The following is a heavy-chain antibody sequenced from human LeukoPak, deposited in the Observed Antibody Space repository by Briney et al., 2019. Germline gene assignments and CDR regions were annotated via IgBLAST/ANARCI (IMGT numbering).Heavy chain of an antibody. D-gene: IGHD1-7*01. V-gene: IGHV1-69*05. CDR2: IIPIFGTA. CDR1: GGTFSSYA. CDR3: ARDNYAGANWFDP. J-gene: IGHJ5*02. Sequence: SVKVSCKASGGTFSSYAISWVRQATGQRLEWMGGIIPIFGTANYAQKFQGRVTITTDESTSTAYMELSSLRSEDTAVYYCARDNYAGANWFDPWGQGTLVTVSS.